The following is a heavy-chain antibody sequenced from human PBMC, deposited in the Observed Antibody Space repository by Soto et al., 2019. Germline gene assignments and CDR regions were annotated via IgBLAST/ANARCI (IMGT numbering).Heavy chain of an antibody. CDR1: GGSISSSSYY. V-gene: IGHV4-39*01. J-gene: IGHJ3*02. D-gene: IGHD3-3*01. CDR2: IYYSGST. Sequence: QLQLQESGPGLVKPSETLSLTCTVSGGSISSSSYYWGWIRQPPGKGLEWIGSIYYSGSTYYNPSLKSRVTISVDTSENQFSLKLSSVTAADTAVYYCARHGTMTYYDFWSGQDAFDIWGQGTMVTVSS. CDR3: ARHGTMTYYDFWSGQDAFDI.